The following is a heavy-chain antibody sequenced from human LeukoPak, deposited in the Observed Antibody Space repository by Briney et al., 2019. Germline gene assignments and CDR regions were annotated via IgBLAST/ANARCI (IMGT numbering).Heavy chain of an antibody. J-gene: IGHJ4*02. CDR1: RFTFSNYA. CDR3: AKDRYCSGTSCYDYFDY. V-gene: IGHV3-23*01. CDR2: ISGSGGRT. D-gene: IGHD2-2*01. Sequence: GGSLRLSCAHSRFTFSNYAMSWVRQAPGKGLEWVSGISGSGGRTYHADPPKGRFTISSDNSQNTVYLQMNSLNADDTAVYYCAKDRYCSGTSCYDYFDYWGQGTLVTVSS.